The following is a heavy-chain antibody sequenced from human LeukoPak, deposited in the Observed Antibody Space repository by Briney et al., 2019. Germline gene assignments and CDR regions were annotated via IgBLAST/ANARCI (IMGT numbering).Heavy chain of an antibody. J-gene: IGHJ4*02. CDR3: ARDRSPKCSGGSCYLDY. CDR1: GFTFSSNY. D-gene: IGHD2-15*01. V-gene: IGHV3-21*01. Sequence: GGSLRLSCAASGFTFSSNYMSWVRQAPGKGLEWVASISSSSTYIYYADSVKGRFTISRDNAKNSLSLQMNSLRAEDTAVYYCARDRSPKCSGGSCYLDYWGQGTLVTVSS. CDR2: ISSSSTYI.